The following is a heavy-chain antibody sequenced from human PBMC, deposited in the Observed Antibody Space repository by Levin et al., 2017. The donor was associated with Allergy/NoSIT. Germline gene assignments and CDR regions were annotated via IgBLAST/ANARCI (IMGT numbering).Heavy chain of an antibody. J-gene: IGHJ4*02. CDR2: ISSSSSYI. D-gene: IGHD6-13*01. V-gene: IGHV3-21*01. Sequence: GALRLSCAASGFTFSSYSMNWVRQAPGKGLEWVSSISSSSSYIYYADSVKGRFTLSRDNAKNSLYLQMNSLRAEDTAVYYCARDLRAAAGTRGEGYWGQGTLVTVSS. CDR3: ARDLRAAAGTRGEGY. CDR1: GFTFSSYS.